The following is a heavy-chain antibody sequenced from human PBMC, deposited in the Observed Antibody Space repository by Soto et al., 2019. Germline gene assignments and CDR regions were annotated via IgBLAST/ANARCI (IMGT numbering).Heavy chain of an antibody. CDR1: GGTFSSYA. J-gene: IGHJ4*02. V-gene: IGHV1-69*13. CDR3: ASIIRTYYYDKPPDY. D-gene: IGHD3-22*01. Sequence: SVKVSCKASGGTFSSYAISWVRQAPGQGLEWMGGIIPIFGTANYAQKFQGRVTITADESTSTAYMELSSLRSEDTAVYYCASIIRTYYYDKPPDYWGQGTLATVSS. CDR2: IIPIFGTA.